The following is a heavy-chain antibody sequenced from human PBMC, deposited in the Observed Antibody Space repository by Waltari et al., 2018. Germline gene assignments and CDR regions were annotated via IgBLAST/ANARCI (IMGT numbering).Heavy chain of an antibody. Sequence: QVQLQESGPGLVKPSGTLSLTCAVSGGAIRRSNWWPWVREPPGKGLEWIGEIDHNGNTNYNPSLKSRVTMSVDKSKNQFSLKLRSVTAADTAIYYCARIILGATDDYSYAMDVWGQGITVTVSS. CDR1: GGAIRRSNW. CDR2: IDHNGNT. V-gene: IGHV4-4*02. J-gene: IGHJ6*02. D-gene: IGHD1-26*01. CDR3: ARIILGATDDYSYAMDV.